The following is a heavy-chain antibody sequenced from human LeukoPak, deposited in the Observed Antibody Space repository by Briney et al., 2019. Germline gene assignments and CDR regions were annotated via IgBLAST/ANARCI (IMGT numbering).Heavy chain of an antibody. CDR3: ARGIVVVTAIGPLDFDY. D-gene: IGHD2-21*02. CDR2: INPSGGST. V-gene: IGHV1-46*01. CDR1: GYTFTSYY. Sequence: ASVKVSCKASGYTFTSYYMHWVRQAPGQGLEWMGIINPSGGSTSYAQKSQGRVTMTRDTSTSTVYMELSSLRSEDTAVYYCARGIVVVTAIGPLDFDYWGQGTLVTVSS. J-gene: IGHJ4*02.